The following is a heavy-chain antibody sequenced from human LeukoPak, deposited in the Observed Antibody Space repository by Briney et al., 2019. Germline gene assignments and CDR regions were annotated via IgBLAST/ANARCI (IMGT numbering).Heavy chain of an antibody. CDR1: GFTFSGSA. CDR3: ARDSYYYDSSGPEDAFDI. V-gene: IGHV3-21*01. J-gene: IGHJ3*02. D-gene: IGHD3-22*01. CDR2: ISISNSYI. Sequence: GGSLRLSCAASGFTFSGSAIHWVRQASGKGLEWVSFISISNSYIYYADSVKGRFTISRDNAKNSLYLQMNSLRAEDTAVYYCARDSYYYDSSGPEDAFDIWGQGTMVTVSS.